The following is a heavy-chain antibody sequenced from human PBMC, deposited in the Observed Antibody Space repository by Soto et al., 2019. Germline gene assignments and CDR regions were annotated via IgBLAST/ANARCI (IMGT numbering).Heavy chain of an antibody. J-gene: IGHJ4*02. CDR3: ARDDSSSSGGGGSYY. Sequence: EVQLVESGGGLVKPGASLRLSCAASGFTFSSYSMNWVRQAPGKGLEWVSSISSSSSYIYYADSVKGRFTISRDNAKNSLYLQMNSLRAEDTAVYYCARDDSSSSGGGGSYYWGQGTLVTVSS. V-gene: IGHV3-21*01. CDR1: GFTFSSYS. CDR2: ISSSSSYI. D-gene: IGHD6-6*01.